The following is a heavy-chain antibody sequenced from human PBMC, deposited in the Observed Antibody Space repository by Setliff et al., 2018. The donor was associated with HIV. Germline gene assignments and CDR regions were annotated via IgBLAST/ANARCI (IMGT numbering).Heavy chain of an antibody. CDR1: GGSVNSGNYH. CDR2: IYTSGSP. V-gene: IGHV4-61*09. CDR3: ARWVYNSAWSLDY. D-gene: IGHD6-19*01. J-gene: IGHJ4*02. Sequence: SETLSLTCKVSGGSVNSGNYHWAWIRQPAGKGLEWIGHIYTSGSPHYKSSLTSRLTISLDTSRNQFSLKLTSVTAADSATYYCARWVYNSAWSLDYWGQGTLVTVSS.